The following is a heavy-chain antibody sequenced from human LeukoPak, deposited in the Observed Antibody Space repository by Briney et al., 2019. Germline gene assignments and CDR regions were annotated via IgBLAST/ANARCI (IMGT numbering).Heavy chain of an antibody. CDR1: GFTFSSYS. V-gene: IGHV3-21*01. CDR2: ISSSSSYI. CDR3: ARVTIPRVGAIGY. J-gene: IGHJ4*02. Sequence: PGGSLRLSCAAPGFTFSSYSMNWVRQAPGKGLEWVSSISSSSSYIYYADSVEGRFTISRDNAKNSLYLQMNSLRAEDTAVYYCARVTIPRVGAIGYWGQGTLVTVSS. D-gene: IGHD1-26*01.